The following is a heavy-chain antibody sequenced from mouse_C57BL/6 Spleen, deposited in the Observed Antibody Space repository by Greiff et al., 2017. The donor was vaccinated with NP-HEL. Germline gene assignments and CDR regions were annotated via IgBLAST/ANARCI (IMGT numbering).Heavy chain of an antibody. Sequence: QVQLQQPGAELVKPGASVKLSCKASGYTFTSYWMHWVKQRPGQGLEWIGMIHPNSGSTNYNEKFKSKATLTVDKSSSTAYMQLSSLTSEDSAVYYCARKIYYDYAVYFDYWGQGTTLTVSS. V-gene: IGHV1-64*01. CDR2: IHPNSGST. J-gene: IGHJ2*01. D-gene: IGHD2-4*01. CDR3: ARKIYYDYAVYFDY. CDR1: GYTFTSYW.